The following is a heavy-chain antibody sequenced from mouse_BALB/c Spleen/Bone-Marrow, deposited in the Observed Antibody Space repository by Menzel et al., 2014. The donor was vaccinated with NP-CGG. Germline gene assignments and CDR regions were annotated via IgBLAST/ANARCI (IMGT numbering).Heavy chain of an antibody. J-gene: IGHJ2*01. Sequence: GQLKESGAELVEPGASVKLSCTASGFNIKDTYMHWVKQRPEQGLGWIGRIDPANGNTKYDPKFQGKATITADTSSNTAYLQLSSLTSEDTAVYYCALYYDYDVGYWGQGTTLTVSS. CDR3: ALYYDYDVGY. CDR1: GFNIKDTY. D-gene: IGHD2-4*01. V-gene: IGHV14-3*02. CDR2: IDPANGNT.